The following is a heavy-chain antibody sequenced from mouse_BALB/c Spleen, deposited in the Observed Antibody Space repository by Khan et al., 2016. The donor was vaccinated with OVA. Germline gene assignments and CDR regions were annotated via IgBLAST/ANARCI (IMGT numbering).Heavy chain of an antibody. D-gene: IGHD2-10*01. CDR3: AKGGTYFGGYFDV. V-gene: IGHV2-3*01. J-gene: IGHJ1*01. CDR1: GFSFTNYG. Sequence: QVQLKESGPGLVAPSQSLSITCTVSGFSFTNYGVSWVRQPPGKGLEWLGVQWGDGSTNYHSALISRLSISKDDSTSQVFLKLNSLQTEDIATYYCAKGGTYFGGYFDVWGAGTTVTVSS. CDR2: QWGDGST.